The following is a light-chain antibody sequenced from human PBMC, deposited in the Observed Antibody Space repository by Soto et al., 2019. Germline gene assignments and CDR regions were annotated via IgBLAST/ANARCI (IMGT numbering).Light chain of an antibody. Sequence: EIVMPQSPATLSVSPGEGATLSCRASQSVSSKLAWYQQKPGQAPRLLIYGASTRATGIPARFSGSGSGTEFTLTINSLQSEDFAVYYCQQRSNWPRTVGQGTKVDIK. J-gene: IGKJ1*01. CDR1: QSVSSK. CDR3: QQRSNWPRT. CDR2: GAS. V-gene: IGKV3-15*01.